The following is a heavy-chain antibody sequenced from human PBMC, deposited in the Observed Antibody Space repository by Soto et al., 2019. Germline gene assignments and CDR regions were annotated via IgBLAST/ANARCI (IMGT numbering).Heavy chain of an antibody. CDR2: ITGSGGIT. Sequence: GGSLRLSCAASGFTFSSNAISWVRQAPWKGLEWVSGITGSGGITDYADSVKGRFTISRDNSRNTVYLQMTYLRVEDTAVYLCAKHTTFYYDRTGPGEYFDYWGQRTLVAVSS. CDR3: AKHTTFYYDRTGPGEYFDY. V-gene: IGHV3-23*01. D-gene: IGHD3-22*01. J-gene: IGHJ4*02. CDR1: GFTFSSNA.